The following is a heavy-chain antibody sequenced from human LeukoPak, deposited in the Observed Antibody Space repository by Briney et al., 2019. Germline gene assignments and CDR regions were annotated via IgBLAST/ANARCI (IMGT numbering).Heavy chain of an antibody. J-gene: IGHJ5*02. CDR3: AGHSSSSDGWFAP. D-gene: IGHD6-6*01. CDR2: INPHNGGT. CDR1: GLTVTDYF. Sequence: ASVKVSCKASGLTVTDYFIHWVRQAPGQGLEWMGWINPHNGGTNYAQKFQGRVTMTRDTSINTVYMDLTRLTSDDTAIYYCAGHSSSSDGWFAPWGQGTLVTVSS. V-gene: IGHV1-2*02.